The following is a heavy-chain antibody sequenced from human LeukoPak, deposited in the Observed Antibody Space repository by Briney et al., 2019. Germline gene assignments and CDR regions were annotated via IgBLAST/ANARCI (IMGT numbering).Heavy chain of an antibody. CDR1: GYTFTDYY. Sequence: ASVKVSCKTSGYTFTDYYLHWVRQAPGQGLEWMGWVNPNSGGTSSAQKFQGRVTMTRDTSITTVYMEVTWLTSDDTAIYYCARADRLDGGPYLIGPWGQGTLVTVSS. J-gene: IGHJ5*02. D-gene: IGHD2-21*01. V-gene: IGHV1-2*02. CDR3: ARADRLDGGPYLIGP. CDR2: VNPNSGGT.